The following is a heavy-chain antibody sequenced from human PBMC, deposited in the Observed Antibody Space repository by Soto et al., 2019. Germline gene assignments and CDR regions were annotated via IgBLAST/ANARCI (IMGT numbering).Heavy chain of an antibody. CDR2: ISYDGSNK. J-gene: IGHJ4*02. CDR1: GFTFSSYG. Sequence: QVQLVESGGGVVQPGRSLRLSCAASGFTFSSYGMHWVRQAPGKGLEWVAVISYDGSNKYYADSVKGRFTISRDNSKNTLYLQMNSLRAEDTAVYYCAKDFDYWGQGTLLTVSS. V-gene: IGHV3-30*18. CDR3: AKDFDY.